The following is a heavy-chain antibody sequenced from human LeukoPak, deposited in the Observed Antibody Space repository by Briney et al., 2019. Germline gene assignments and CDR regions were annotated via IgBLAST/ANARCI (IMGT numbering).Heavy chain of an antibody. V-gene: IGHV4-30-4*01. J-gene: IGHJ5*02. CDR2: IYYSGST. CDR3: AREKYYCSTTSCYHNWFDP. D-gene: IGHD2-2*01. CDR1: GGSIRSGDYY. Sequence: SETLSLTCTVSGGSIRSGDYYWSWIRQPPGKGPEWVGHIYYSGSTDYNPSLKSRVTISVDTSENQFSLKSISVTAADTAVYYCAREKYYCSTTSCYHNWFDPWGQGTLVTVSS.